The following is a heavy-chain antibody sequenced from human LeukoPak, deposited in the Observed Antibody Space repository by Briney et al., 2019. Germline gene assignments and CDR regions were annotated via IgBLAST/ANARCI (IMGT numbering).Heavy chain of an antibody. D-gene: IGHD3-10*01. CDR3: ARQGGRNGSGKAYYYYHMDV. V-gene: IGHV4-39*01. Sequence: SETLSLTCTVSGGSISSSSYYWGWIRQPPGKGLEWIGSIYYSGSTYYNPSLKSRVTISVDTSKNQFSLKLSSVTAADTAVYYCARQGGRNGSGKAYYYYHMDVWGKGTTVTVSS. CDR2: IYYSGST. CDR1: GGSISSSSYY. J-gene: IGHJ6*03.